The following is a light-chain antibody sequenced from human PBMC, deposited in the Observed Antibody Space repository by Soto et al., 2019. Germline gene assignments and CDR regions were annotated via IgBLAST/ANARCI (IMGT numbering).Light chain of an antibody. CDR1: SSDIGAYNY. CDR2: DVS. V-gene: IGLV2-14*03. CDR3: SSYTSSSTLE. Sequence: QSALTQPASVSGSPGQSIAISCTGTSSDIGAYNYVSWYQQFPGKAPKLIIYDVSNRPSGVSNRFSGSKSGNTASLTISGLQAEDEADYYCSSYTSSSTLEIGGGTQLTVL. J-gene: IGLJ2*01.